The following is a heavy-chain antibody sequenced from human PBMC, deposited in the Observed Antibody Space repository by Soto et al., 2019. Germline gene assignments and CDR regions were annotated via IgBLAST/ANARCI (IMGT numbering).Heavy chain of an antibody. D-gene: IGHD3-16*02. CDR3: ARGPQNYDYVWGSYRYFSYYYYGMDV. CDR1: GFTFSSYS. V-gene: IGHV3-48*02. Sequence: PGGSLRLSCAASGFTFSSYSMNWVRQAPGKGLEWVSYISSSSSTIYYADSVRGRFTISRDNAKNSLYLQMNSLRDEDTAVYYCARGPQNYDYVWGSYRYFSYYYYGMDVWGQGTTVTVSS. J-gene: IGHJ6*02. CDR2: ISSSSSTI.